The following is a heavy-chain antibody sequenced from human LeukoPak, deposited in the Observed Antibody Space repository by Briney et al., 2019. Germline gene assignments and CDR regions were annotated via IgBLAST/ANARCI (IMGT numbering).Heavy chain of an antibody. CDR1: GFTFSSYG. D-gene: IGHD3-9*01. J-gene: IGHJ4*02. CDR2: ISYDGSNK. CDR3: ARDGYDILTGYYALVAPFDY. Sequence: GGSLRLSCAASGFTFSSYGMHWVRQAPGKGLEWVAVISYDGSNKYYADSVKGRFTISRDNSKNTLYLQMNSLGAEDTAVYYCARDGYDILTGYYALVAPFDYWGQGTLVTVSS. V-gene: IGHV3-30*03.